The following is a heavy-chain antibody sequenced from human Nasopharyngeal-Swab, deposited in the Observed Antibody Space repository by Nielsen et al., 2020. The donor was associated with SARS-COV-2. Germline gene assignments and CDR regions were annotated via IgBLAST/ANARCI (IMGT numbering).Heavy chain of an antibody. D-gene: IGHD2-21*02. Sequence: ASVKVSCKASGYTFTSYAMYWVRQAPGQRLEWMGWINAGNGNTKYSQKFQGRVTITRDTSASTAYMELSSLRSEDTAVYYCATRPRLGGDLNYYYYGMDVWGQGTTVTVSS. CDR3: ATRPRLGGDLNYYYYGMDV. CDR1: GYTFTSYA. CDR2: INAGNGNT. J-gene: IGHJ6*02. V-gene: IGHV1-3*01.